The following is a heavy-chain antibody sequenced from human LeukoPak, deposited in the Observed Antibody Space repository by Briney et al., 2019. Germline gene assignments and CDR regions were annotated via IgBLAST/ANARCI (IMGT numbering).Heavy chain of an antibody. J-gene: IGHJ3*02. D-gene: IGHD6-13*01. CDR3: ARPYSSSWHNAFDI. Sequence: SQTLSLTCTVSGGSISSYYWSWIRQPPGKGLEWIGYLHYSGSTYYNPSLKSRVTISADTSKNQFSLKLSSVTAADTAVYYCARPYSSSWHNAFDIWGQGTMVTVSS. V-gene: IGHV4-59*08. CDR1: GGSISSYY. CDR2: LHYSGST.